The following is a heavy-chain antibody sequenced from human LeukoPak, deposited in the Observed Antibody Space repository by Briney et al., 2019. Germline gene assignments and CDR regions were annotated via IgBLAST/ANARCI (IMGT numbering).Heavy chain of an antibody. Sequence: NPSETLSLTCTVSGGSISSYYWSWIRQPPGKGLEWIGYIYYSGSTNYNPSLEGRVTISVDTSKNQFSLKLSSVTAADTAVYYCARSLTSRITIFGGVSGNWFDPWGQGTLVTVSS. J-gene: IGHJ5*02. V-gene: IGHV4-59*01. CDR2: IYYSGST. CDR3: ARSLTSRITIFGGVSGNWFDP. CDR1: GGSISSYY. D-gene: IGHD3-3*01.